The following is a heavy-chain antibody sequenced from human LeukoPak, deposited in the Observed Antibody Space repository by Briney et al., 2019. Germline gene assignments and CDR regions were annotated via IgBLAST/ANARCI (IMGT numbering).Heavy chain of an antibody. Sequence: GGSLRPSCAASGFTFDDYTMHWVRQAPGKGLEWVSLISWDGGSTHYADSVKGRFTISRDNSKNTLYLQMNSLRAEDTAVYYCARDEEVAAMVTFDYWGQGTLVTVSS. V-gene: IGHV3-43*01. CDR3: ARDEEVAAMVTFDY. J-gene: IGHJ4*02. D-gene: IGHD5-18*01. CDR2: ISWDGGST. CDR1: GFTFDDYT.